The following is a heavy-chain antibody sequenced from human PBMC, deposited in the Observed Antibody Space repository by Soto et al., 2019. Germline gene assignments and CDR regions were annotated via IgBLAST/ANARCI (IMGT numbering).Heavy chain of an antibody. J-gene: IGHJ4*02. CDR1: GGTFSTYT. CDR2: IIPILNTV. V-gene: IGHV1-69*08. Sequence: SVKVSCKASGGTFSTYTISWVRQAPGQGLEWMGRIIPILNTVNYAQKFQGRVTITADKSTSTAYMELSSLRSEDTAVYYCARDLGGWPDYWGQGTLVTVSS. D-gene: IGHD2-15*01. CDR3: ARDLGGWPDY.